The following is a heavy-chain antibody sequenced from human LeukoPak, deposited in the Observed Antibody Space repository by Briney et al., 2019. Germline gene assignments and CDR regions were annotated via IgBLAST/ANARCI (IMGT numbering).Heavy chain of an antibody. CDR1: GFTFSDYY. D-gene: IGHD6-19*01. J-gene: IGHJ4*02. V-gene: IGHV3-11*04. Sequence: GGSLRLSCAASGFTFSDYYMSWIRQAPGKGLEGVSYISSSGSTIYYADSLKGRFTISSDNAKNSLYLQMNNLRAEDTAVYYCARERSGWYERWLDYWGQGTLVTVSS. CDR3: ARERSGWYERWLDY. CDR2: ISSSGSTI.